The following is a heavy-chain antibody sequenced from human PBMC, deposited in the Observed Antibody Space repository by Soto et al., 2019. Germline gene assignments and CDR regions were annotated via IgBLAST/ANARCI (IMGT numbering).Heavy chain of an antibody. V-gene: IGHV3-30*18. CDR2: ISYDGSNK. D-gene: IGHD3-9*01. CDR1: GFTFSSYG. Sequence: PGGSLRLSCAASGFTFSSYGMHWVRQAPGKGLEWVAVISYDGSNKYYADSVKGRFTISRDNSKNTLYLQMNSLRAEDTAVYYCAKSGAVTIWDLFDYWGQGTLVTVSS. J-gene: IGHJ4*02. CDR3: AKSGAVTIWDLFDY.